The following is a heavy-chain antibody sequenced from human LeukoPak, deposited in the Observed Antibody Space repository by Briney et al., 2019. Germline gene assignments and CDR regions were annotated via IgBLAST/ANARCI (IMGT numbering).Heavy chain of an antibody. Sequence: GGSLRLSCSASGFTFSRYAMHWVRQAPGKGLEYVSAINSNGGSTYYADSVKGRFTISRDNSKNTLYLQMSSLRAEDTAVYYCVKDGSGSYYTYYFDYWGQGTLVTVSS. CDR1: GFTFSRYA. D-gene: IGHD3-10*01. V-gene: IGHV3-64D*06. CDR3: VKDGSGSYYTYYFDY. CDR2: INSNGGST. J-gene: IGHJ4*02.